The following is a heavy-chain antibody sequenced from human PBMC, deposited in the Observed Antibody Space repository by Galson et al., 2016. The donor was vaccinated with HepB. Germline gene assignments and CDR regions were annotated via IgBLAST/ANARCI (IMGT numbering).Heavy chain of an antibody. Sequence: SLRLSCAVSGFTFSSHRMHWVRQAPGKGLVWVSRINNDGSRTDYADSMKGRFTISRDNAKNTLSLQMDSLGVEDTAVYYCARDTHDYGDSGPDYWGQGTLVTVSS. V-gene: IGHV3-74*01. CDR3: ARDTHDYGDSGPDY. J-gene: IGHJ4*02. CDR2: INNDGSRT. D-gene: IGHD4-17*01. CDR1: GFTFSSHR.